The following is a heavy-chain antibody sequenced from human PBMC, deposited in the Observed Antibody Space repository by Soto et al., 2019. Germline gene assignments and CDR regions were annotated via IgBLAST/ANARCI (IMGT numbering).Heavy chain of an antibody. Sequence: QVQLVQSGAEVKKPGSSVKGSCKASGGTFNRYAISWVRQAPGQWLEWMGGIIPIFGIGNDAQRFQGRVTITADESTGTAYMELSSLISEYTGVYYCARSAITLFGVVSIPPHYYSEMDVWGQGTTVTVSS. V-gene: IGHV1-69*01. CDR3: ARSAITLFGVVSIPPHYYSEMDV. J-gene: IGHJ6*02. CDR2: IIPIFGIG. CDR1: GGTFNRYA. D-gene: IGHD3-3*01.